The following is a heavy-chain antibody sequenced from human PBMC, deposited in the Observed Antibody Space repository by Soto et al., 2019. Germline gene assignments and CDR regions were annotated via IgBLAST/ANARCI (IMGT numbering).Heavy chain of an antibody. CDR3: AKYRGVNGKTFNWFDS. J-gene: IGHJ5*01. Sequence: SETLSLTCTVSGGSLGGYSWSWIRQSPGRGLEWIANILYSGNTNYNPSLKSRVTISVDTSKNQFSLKVRSVTAAETATYYCAKYRGVNGKTFNWFDSWGPGTQVTVSS. V-gene: IGHV4-59*01. CDR1: GGSLGGYS. D-gene: IGHD1-20*01. CDR2: ILYSGNT.